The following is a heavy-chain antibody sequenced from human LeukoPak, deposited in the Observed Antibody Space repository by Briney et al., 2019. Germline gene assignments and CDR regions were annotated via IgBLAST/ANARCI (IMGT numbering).Heavy chain of an antibody. D-gene: IGHD3-22*01. CDR2: IFSGGGT. J-gene: IGHJ4*02. Sequence: PGGSLRLSCAASGFTVGNNYMCWVCQAPGKGLEGVSVIFSGGGTYYADSVKGRFTISRDNSQNTLYLQMNSLRADDTAVYYCARQDYDDSSGHLGYWGQGTLVTVSS. CDR3: ARQDYDDSSGHLGY. CDR1: GFTVGNNY. V-gene: IGHV3-66*04.